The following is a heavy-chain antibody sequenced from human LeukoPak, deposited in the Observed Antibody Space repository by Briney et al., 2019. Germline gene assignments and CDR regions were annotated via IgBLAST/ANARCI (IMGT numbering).Heavy chain of an antibody. J-gene: IGHJ6*02. Sequence: ASVKVSCKASGYTFTSYDINWARQATGQGLEWMGWMNPNSGNTGYAQKFQGRVTMTRNTSISTAYMELSSLRSEDTAVYYCARGNRMTTVTTRHYYYYYGMDVWGQGTTVTVSS. CDR3: ARGNRMTTVTTRHYYYYYGMDV. D-gene: IGHD4-17*01. CDR2: MNPNSGNT. V-gene: IGHV1-8*01. CDR1: GYTFTSYD.